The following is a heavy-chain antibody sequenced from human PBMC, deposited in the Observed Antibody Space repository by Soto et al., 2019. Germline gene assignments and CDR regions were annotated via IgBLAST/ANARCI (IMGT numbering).Heavy chain of an antibody. D-gene: IGHD6-13*01. Sequence: PSQTLSLTCAISGDSVSSSSATWNRIRQSPSRGLEWLGRTHYRSKWQNDYAVSVKSRITISPDTSKNQFSLQLNSVTPEDTAVYYCARLLIGTFDYWGQGSLVTVSS. V-gene: IGHV6-1*01. CDR2: THYRSKWQN. CDR1: GDSVSSSSAT. J-gene: IGHJ4*02. CDR3: ARLLIGTFDY.